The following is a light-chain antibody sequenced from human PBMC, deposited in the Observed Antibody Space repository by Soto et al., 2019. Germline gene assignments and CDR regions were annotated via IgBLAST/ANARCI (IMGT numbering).Light chain of an antibody. CDR1: QDISNY. Sequence: DIQRTQSPPSLSVSVGDRGTITYQASQDISNYLHWFQQKPGKAPQLLIFDVSNLQTGVPSRFSGGGSGTDFTLTISNLQPEDSASYYCQQSDSTPRTFGQGTKVDIK. CDR3: QQSDSTPRT. V-gene: IGKV1-33*01. J-gene: IGKJ1*01. CDR2: DVS.